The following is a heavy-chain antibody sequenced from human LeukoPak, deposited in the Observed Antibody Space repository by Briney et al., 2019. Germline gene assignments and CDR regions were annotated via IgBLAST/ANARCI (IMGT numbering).Heavy chain of an antibody. J-gene: IGHJ6*03. D-gene: IGHD4-11*01. CDR1: GFTFNDYY. Sequence: GGSLRLSCAASGFTFNDYYMSWIRQAPGKGLEWVSYISSSGSTIYYADSVKGRFTISRDNAKNSLYLQINSLRAEDTAVYYCARALYRYYYMDVWGKGTTVTVSS. CDR3: ARALYRYYYMDV. CDR2: ISSSGSTI. V-gene: IGHV3-11*01.